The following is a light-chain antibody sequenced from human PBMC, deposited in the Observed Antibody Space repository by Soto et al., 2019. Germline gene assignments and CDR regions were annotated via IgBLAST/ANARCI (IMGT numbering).Light chain of an antibody. CDR3: QQSYSTPYT. CDR1: QTISTY. CDR2: DAS. V-gene: IGKV1-39*01. J-gene: IGKJ2*01. Sequence: DIQMTQSPSSLSASVGDRVTITCRASQTISTYLNWYQQKPGKAPRLLIYDASSLLSGVPSRFSGSGSGTDCTLTIASLQPEDFSTYYCQQSYSTPYTFGKGTKVEI.